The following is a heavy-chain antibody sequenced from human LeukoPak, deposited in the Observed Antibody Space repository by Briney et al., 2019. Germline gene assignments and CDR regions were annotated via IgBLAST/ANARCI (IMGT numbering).Heavy chain of an antibody. Sequence: GGSLRPSCAASGFTFSSYGMHWVRQAPGKGLEWVAVISYDGSNKYYADSVKGRFTISRDNSKNTLYLQMNSLRAEDTAVYYCAKDPLWFGESLPSYFDYWGQGTLVTVSS. CDR3: AKDPLWFGESLPSYFDY. CDR1: GFTFSSYG. J-gene: IGHJ4*02. CDR2: ISYDGSNK. V-gene: IGHV3-30*18. D-gene: IGHD3-10*01.